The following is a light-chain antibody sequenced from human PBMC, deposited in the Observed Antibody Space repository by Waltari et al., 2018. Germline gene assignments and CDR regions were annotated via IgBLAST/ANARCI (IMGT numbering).Light chain of an antibody. V-gene: IGKV3-11*01. CDR1: QCVDNQ. Sequence: EVVLTQSPATLPLSPGERSPPPCRPSQCVDNQFLWYHQKPGQAPRPLTFDASNRATGVPARFSGSGSGTDFTLTIYSLEPEDFALYFCQQRSNWPVTFGQGTRVEAK. CDR3: QQRSNWPVT. CDR2: DAS. J-gene: IGKJ1*01.